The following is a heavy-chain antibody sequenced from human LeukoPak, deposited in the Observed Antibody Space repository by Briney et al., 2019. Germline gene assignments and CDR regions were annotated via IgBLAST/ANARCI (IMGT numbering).Heavy chain of an antibody. Sequence: SETLSLTCTVSGGSISSYYWSWIRQPPGKGLEWIGSIYYSGSTYYNPSLKSRVTISVDTSKNQFSLKLSSVTAADTAVYYCARHDASLAAADFDPWGQGTLVTVSS. J-gene: IGHJ5*02. CDR1: GGSISSYY. CDR3: ARHDASLAAADFDP. V-gene: IGHV4-39*01. D-gene: IGHD6-13*01. CDR2: IYYSGST.